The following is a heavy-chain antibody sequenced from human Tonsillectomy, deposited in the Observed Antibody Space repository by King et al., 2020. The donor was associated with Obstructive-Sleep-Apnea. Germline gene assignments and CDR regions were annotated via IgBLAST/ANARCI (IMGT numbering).Heavy chain of an antibody. D-gene: IGHD2-21*02. CDR1: GYSISSGYY. Sequence: VQLQESGPGLVKSSETLSLTCIVSGYSISSGYYWGWIRQPPGKGLEWIGNIYHSGSTYYNPSLKSRVTISVDTSKNQFSLKLSSVTATDTAVYYFARVGGDSRVDYWGQGTLVTVSS. CDR3: ARVGGDSRVDY. CDR2: IYHSGST. V-gene: IGHV4-38-2*02. J-gene: IGHJ4*02.